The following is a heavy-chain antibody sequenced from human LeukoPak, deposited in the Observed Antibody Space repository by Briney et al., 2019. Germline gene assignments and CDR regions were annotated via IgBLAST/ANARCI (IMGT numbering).Heavy chain of an antibody. J-gene: IGHJ4*02. V-gene: IGHV4-31*03. CDR2: IYYSGST. D-gene: IGHD6-19*01. CDR1: GGSISSGGYY. Sequence: SETLSLTCTVSGGSISSGGYYWSWIRQHPGKGLEWIGYIYYSGSTYYNPSLKSRVTISVDTSKNQFSLKLSSVTAADTAVYYCARVPYNSGWYGEDYWGQGTLVTVSS. CDR3: ARVPYNSGWYGEDY.